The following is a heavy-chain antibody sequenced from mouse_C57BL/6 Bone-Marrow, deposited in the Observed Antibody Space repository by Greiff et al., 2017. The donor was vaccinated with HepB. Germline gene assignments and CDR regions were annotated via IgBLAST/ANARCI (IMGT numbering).Heavy chain of an antibody. CDR2: IYPGNSDT. J-gene: IGHJ2*01. D-gene: IGHD2-4*01. V-gene: IGHV1-5*01. Sequence: VQLQQSGTVLARPGASVKMSCKTSGYTFTSYWMHWVKQRPGQCLEWIGAIYPGNSDTSYNQKFKGKAKLTAVTSASTAYMELSSLTNEDSAVYYCIANDYDEDFDYWGQGTTLTVSS. CDR1: GYTFTSYW. CDR3: IANDYDEDFDY.